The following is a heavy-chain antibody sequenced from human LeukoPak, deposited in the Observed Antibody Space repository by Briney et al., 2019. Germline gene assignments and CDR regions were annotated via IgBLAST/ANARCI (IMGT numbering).Heavy chain of an antibody. CDR1: GGFIRSSY. J-gene: IGHJ4*02. D-gene: IGHD6-13*01. V-gene: IGHV4-59*01. CDR3: ARAQQISPNFDF. CDR2: IYRSVNRYYSEST. Sequence: PSETLSLTCTVSGGFIRSSYWNCLRQPPGKGPEWIGYIYRSVNRYYSESTKYNHSLKRRVSISIDTSRNQFFLRLNSVPAADTAVYYCARAQQISPNFDFWGQGTLVSVSS.